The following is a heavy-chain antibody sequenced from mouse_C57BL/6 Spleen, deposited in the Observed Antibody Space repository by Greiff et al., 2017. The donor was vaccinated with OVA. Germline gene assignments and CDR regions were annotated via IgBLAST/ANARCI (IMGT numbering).Heavy chain of an antibody. D-gene: IGHD1-1*01. CDR3: ARHYYGSSYWYFDV. V-gene: IGHV2-6-1*01. J-gene: IGHJ1*03. CDR1: GFSLTSYG. Sequence: VQLQQSGPGLVAPSQSLSISCTVSGFSLTSYGVHWVRQPPGQGLEWLVVIWSGGSTTYNSTLKSKLSFSEDNSKSQVFLKMNSLQADDTAMYYCARHYYGSSYWYFDVWGTGTTVTVSS. CDR2: IWSGGST.